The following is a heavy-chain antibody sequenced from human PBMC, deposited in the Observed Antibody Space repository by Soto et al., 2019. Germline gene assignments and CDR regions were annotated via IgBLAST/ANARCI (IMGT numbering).Heavy chain of an antibody. V-gene: IGHV3-49*03. Sequence: GGSLSLSCKASGFTFGDYAMSWFRQAPGKGLEWVGFIRSKAYGGTTEYAASVKGRFTISRDDSKSIAYLQMNSLKTEDTAVYYCTRDSEVVRYYYYGMDFWGQGTTVTVYS. J-gene: IGHJ6*02. CDR1: GFTFGDYA. CDR3: TRDSEVVRYYYYGMDF. CDR2: IRSKAYGGTT. D-gene: IGHD3-10*01.